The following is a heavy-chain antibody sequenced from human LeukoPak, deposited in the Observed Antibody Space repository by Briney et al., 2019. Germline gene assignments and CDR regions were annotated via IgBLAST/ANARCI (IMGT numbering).Heavy chain of an antibody. CDR3: ARGRYSSGWYAVDYYYYGMDV. CDR1: GGSISSYY. D-gene: IGHD6-19*01. V-gene: IGHV4-59*12. Sequence: KSSETLSLTCIVSGGSISSYYWSWIRQPPGKGLEWIGYVYYSGSTHYNPSLKSRVTISVDTSKSQFSLKLSSVTAADTAVYYCARGRYSSGWYAVDYYYYGMDVWGQGTTVTVSS. CDR2: VYYSGST. J-gene: IGHJ6*02.